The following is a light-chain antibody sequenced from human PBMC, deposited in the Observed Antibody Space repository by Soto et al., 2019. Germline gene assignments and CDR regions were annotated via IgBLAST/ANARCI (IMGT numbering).Light chain of an antibody. V-gene: IGKV3-20*01. CDR1: QSVSSSY. CDR3: QQYGSPSLT. J-gene: IGKJ1*01. Sequence: EIVLTQSPGTLSLSPGEIATLSCRASQSVSSSYLAWYQQKPGQAPRLLIYGASSRATCIPDRFSGSGSGTDFTVNISSLEHDDCAAYYCQQYGSPSLTFGKGTKVEIK. CDR2: GAS.